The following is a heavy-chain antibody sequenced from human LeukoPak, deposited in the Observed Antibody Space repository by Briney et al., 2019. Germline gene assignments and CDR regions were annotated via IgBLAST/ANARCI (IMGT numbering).Heavy chain of an antibody. CDR3: TTGLDY. V-gene: IGHV3-23*01. CDR2: ISGSGGDT. CDR1: GFTFTSYA. J-gene: IGHJ4*02. Sequence: GGSLRLSCAASGFTFTSYAMSWVRQAPGKGLEWVSAISGSGGDTYYADSVKGRFAISRDNAKNSLYLQMNSLRAEDTGVYYCTTGLDYWGQGTLVTVSS.